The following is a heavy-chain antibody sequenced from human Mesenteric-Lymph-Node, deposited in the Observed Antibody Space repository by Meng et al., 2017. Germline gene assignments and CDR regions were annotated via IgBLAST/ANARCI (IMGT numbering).Heavy chain of an antibody. CDR2: ISYDGSNK. CDR1: GFTFSSYA. J-gene: IGHJ3*02. D-gene: IGHD3-3*01. CDR3: AKAPPVGAFDI. Sequence: GGSLRLSCAASGFTFSSYAMHWVRQAPGKGLEWVAVISYDGSNKYYADSVKGRFTISRDNAKNSLYLQMNSLRAEDTALYYCAKAPPVGAFDICGQGTIV. V-gene: IGHV3-30*04.